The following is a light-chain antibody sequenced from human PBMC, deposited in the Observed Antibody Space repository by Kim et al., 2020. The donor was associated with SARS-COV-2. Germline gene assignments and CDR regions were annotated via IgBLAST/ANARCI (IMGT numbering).Light chain of an antibody. CDR3: ASFTSKSTPS. CDR2: DVN. Sequence: QSALTQPASVSGSPGQSITISCTGTSSDVDAYDYVSWYQQHPGKAPKLMIYDVNHRPSGVSNRFSGSKSDNTASLTISELQPEDEADYYCASFTSKSTPSFGTGNKVTVL. CDR1: SSDVDAYDY. V-gene: IGLV2-14*03. J-gene: IGLJ1*01.